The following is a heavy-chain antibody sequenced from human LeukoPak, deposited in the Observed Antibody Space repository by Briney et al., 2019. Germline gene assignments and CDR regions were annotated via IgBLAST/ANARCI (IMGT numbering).Heavy chain of an antibody. CDR1: GFTFSSYG. D-gene: IGHD2-21*02. CDR3: ARDMTAYCGGDCYFDY. Sequence: PGGSLRLSYAASGFTFSSYGMHWVRQAPGKGLEWVAVISYDGSNKYYADSVKGRFTISRDNSKNTLYLQMNSLRAEDTAVYYCARDMTAYCGGDCYFDYWGQGTLVTVSS. V-gene: IGHV3-30*19. J-gene: IGHJ4*02. CDR2: ISYDGSNK.